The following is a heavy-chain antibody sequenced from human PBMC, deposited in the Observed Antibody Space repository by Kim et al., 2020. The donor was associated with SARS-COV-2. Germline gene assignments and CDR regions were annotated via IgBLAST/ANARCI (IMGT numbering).Heavy chain of an antibody. D-gene: IGHD1-26*01. CDR1: GFIFSSYA. Sequence: GGSLRLSCGGSGFIFSSYAMSWVRQAPGKGLEWVSAISGGGSSTYYADSVKGRFTISRDNSKNTLYLQMNSLRAEDTALYYCAKAIVGTRSGMDVWGQGTAVTVSS. CDR2: ISGGGSST. CDR3: AKAIVGTRSGMDV. V-gene: IGHV3-23*01. J-gene: IGHJ6*02.